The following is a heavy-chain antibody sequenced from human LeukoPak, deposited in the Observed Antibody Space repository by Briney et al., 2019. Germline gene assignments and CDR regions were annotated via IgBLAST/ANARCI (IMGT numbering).Heavy chain of an antibody. Sequence: GRSLRLSCAASGFTFSYYGMHWVRQAPGKGLEWVAVISYDGSNKYYAESVKGRFTISRDYSKNTLYLQMNSLRAEDTAVYYCAKDYYDSSGYYNDAFDMWGQGTMVTVSS. D-gene: IGHD3-22*01. CDR2: ISYDGSNK. V-gene: IGHV3-30*18. CDR1: GFTFSYYG. CDR3: AKDYYDSSGYYNDAFDM. J-gene: IGHJ3*02.